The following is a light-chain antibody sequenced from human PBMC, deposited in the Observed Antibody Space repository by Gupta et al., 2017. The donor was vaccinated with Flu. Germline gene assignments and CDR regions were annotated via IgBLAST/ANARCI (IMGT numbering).Light chain of an antibody. J-gene: IGLJ3*02. CDR2: DDD. CDR1: KIGREG. Sequence: SDVLTQPPSVSVTPGQTATITCGGDKIGREGVHWYQQRPGQAPGVVVYDDDDRASGIYERFSGSNSGNTATLTINRVEVGDEADYYCQVWHSNTDNRVFGGGTKLTVL. V-gene: IGLV3-21*02. CDR3: QVWHSNTDNRV.